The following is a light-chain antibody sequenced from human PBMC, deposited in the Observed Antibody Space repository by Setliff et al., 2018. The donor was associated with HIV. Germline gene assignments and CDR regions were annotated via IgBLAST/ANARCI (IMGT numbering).Light chain of an antibody. CDR1: TSNIGSHS. Sequence: QSVLTQPPSASGAPGQRVTISCSGSTSNIGSHSVHWYQQVPGTAPKLLIFRNNQLPSGVPDRFAGSRSGTSASLDITGLRSEDEADYFCATWDDNLSGFVFGLGTKVTVL. V-gene: IGLV1-47*01. J-gene: IGLJ1*01. CDR2: RNN. CDR3: ATWDDNLSGFV.